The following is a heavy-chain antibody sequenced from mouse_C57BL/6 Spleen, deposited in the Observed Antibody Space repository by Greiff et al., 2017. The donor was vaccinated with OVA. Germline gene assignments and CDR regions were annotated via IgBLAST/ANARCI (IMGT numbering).Heavy chain of an antibody. D-gene: IGHD3-2*02. CDR2: ISSGSSTI. CDR3: AYSSEGAMDY. Sequence: EVQRVESGGGLVKPGGSLKLSCAASGFTFSDYGMHWVRQAPEKGLEWVAYISSGSSTIYYADTVKGRFTISRDNAKNTLFLQMTSLRSEDTAMYYCAYSSEGAMDYWGQGTSVTVSS. CDR1: GFTFSDYG. J-gene: IGHJ4*01. V-gene: IGHV5-17*01.